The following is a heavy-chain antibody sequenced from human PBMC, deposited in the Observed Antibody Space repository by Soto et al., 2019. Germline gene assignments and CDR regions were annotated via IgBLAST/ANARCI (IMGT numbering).Heavy chain of an antibody. CDR1: GYTFTAYP. CDR2: INPNRGGT. J-gene: IGHJ3*01. D-gene: IGHD3-16*02. V-gene: IGHV1-2*02. CDR3: AGVAFDFGWGSNRYPRGALDL. Sequence: QVQLVQSGAEVKKPGASVNVSCEASGYTFTAYPLHWVRQAPGQGLEWMGWINPNRGGTIYAQRFQGQVTMTRDPSISTAYMHPRRLRSDHTAVYYSAGVAFDFGWGSNRYPRGALDLWGQGTMVTVSS.